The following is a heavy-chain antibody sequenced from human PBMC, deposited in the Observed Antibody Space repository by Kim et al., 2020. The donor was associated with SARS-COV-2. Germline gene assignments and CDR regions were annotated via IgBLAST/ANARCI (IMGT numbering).Heavy chain of an antibody. CDR2: IYYSGST. D-gene: IGHD3-10*01. CDR1: GGSISSSSYY. V-gene: IGHV4-39*01. CDR3: AVIWFGAGGMDV. Sequence: SETLSLTCTVSGGSISSSSYYWGWIRQPPGKGLEWIGSIYYSGSTYYNPSLKSRVTISVDTSKNQFSLKLSSVTAADTAVYYCAVIWFGAGGMDVWGQGTTVTVSS. J-gene: IGHJ6*02.